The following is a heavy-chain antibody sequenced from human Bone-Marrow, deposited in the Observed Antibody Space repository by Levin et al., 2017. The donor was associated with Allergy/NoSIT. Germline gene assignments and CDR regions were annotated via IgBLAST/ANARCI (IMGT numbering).Heavy chain of an antibody. CDR1: GFSFSSYG. CDR2: IWYDGSNK. V-gene: IGHV3-33*01. Sequence: GGSLRLSCAASGFSFSSYGMHWVRQAPGKGLEGVAVIWYDGSNKYYADSVKGRFTISRDNSKNTMYLQMNSLRAEDTAVYYCARERGEAWFGELPAGLDYWGQGTLVTVSS. CDR3: ARERGEAWFGELPAGLDY. J-gene: IGHJ4*02. D-gene: IGHD3-10*01.